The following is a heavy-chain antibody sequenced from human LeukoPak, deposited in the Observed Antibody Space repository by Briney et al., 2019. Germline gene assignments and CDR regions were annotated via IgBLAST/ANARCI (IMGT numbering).Heavy chain of an antibody. J-gene: IGHJ4*02. V-gene: IGHV3-23*01. Sequence: GGSLRLSCVASGFTFRTYAVTWVRQGPGKGLEWVSAISGSGDRTFYADSVKGRFTISRDNSKNTLFLQMNSLRAEDTAIYYCVKDKDIVVVPSAIDFWGQGTLVTVSS. CDR2: ISGSGDRT. CDR3: VKDKDIVVVPSAIDF. D-gene: IGHD2-2*02. CDR1: GFTFRTYA.